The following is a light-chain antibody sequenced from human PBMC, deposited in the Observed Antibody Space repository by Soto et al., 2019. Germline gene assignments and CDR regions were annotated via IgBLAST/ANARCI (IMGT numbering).Light chain of an antibody. V-gene: IGLV2-14*01. Sequence: QSALTQPASVSGSPGQSITISCTGTISDIGGYNFISWYQHHPGKAPKLVIYDVNNRPSGISYRSYGSKSGTTASLTISGLQAEDEADYECASYPRTTTLVFGGGTKLTVL. CDR1: ISDIGGYNF. CDR2: DVN. J-gene: IGLJ2*01. CDR3: ASYPRTTTLV.